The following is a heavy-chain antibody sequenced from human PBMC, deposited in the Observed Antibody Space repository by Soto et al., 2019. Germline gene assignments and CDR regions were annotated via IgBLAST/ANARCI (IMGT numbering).Heavy chain of an antibody. V-gene: IGHV4-59*08. CDR1: GGSISSYY. CDR3: ASSRRSGLLDY. D-gene: IGHD5-12*01. CDR2: IYYSGST. J-gene: IGHJ4*02. Sequence: SETLSLTCTVSGGSISSYYWSWIRQPPGKGLEWIGYIYYSGSTNYNPSLKSRVTISVDTSKNQFSLKLSSVTAADTAVYYCASSRRSGLLDYWGQGTLVTVYS.